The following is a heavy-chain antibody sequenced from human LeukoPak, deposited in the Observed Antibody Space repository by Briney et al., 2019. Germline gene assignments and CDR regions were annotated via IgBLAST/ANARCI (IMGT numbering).Heavy chain of an antibody. CDR3: AREGFGELTLDY. V-gene: IGHV1-18*01. CDR2: ISTYNGDT. CDR1: GYTFTSYG. D-gene: IGHD3-16*01. Sequence: ASVKVSCKASGYTFTSYGISWVRQAPGQGLEWMGWISTYNGDTNYAQKLQGRVTMTTDTSTNTAYMELRSLRSDDTAVYYCAREGFGELTLDYGGQGTLVTVSS. J-gene: IGHJ4*02.